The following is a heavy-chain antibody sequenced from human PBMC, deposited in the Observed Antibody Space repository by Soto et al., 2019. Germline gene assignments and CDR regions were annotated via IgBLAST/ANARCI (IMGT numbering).Heavy chain of an antibody. Sequence: QVQLVESGGGVVQPGRSLRLSCAASGFTFSSYAMHWVRQAPGKGLEWVAVISYDGSNKYYADSVKGRFTISRDNSKNTLYLQMNSLRPEDTAVYYCARGSRGSYYYYYGMDVWGQGTTVTVSS. J-gene: IGHJ6*02. CDR1: GFTFSSYA. CDR2: ISYDGSNK. CDR3: ARGSRGSYYYYYGMDV. D-gene: IGHD3-10*01. V-gene: IGHV3-30-3*01.